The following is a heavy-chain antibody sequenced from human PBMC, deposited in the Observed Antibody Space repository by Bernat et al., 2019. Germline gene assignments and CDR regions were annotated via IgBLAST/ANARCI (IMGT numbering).Heavy chain of an antibody. CDR2: IYSGGST. Sequence: EVQLVESGGGLIQPGGSLRLSCAASGFTVSSNYMSWVRQAPGKGLEWVSVIYSGGSTYYADSVKGRFTISRDNSKNTLYLQMNSLRAEDTAVYDCARDSSGYSYGYYFDYWGQGTLVTVSS. D-gene: IGHD5-18*01. CDR1: GFTVSSNY. CDR3: ARDSSGYSYGYYFDY. J-gene: IGHJ4*02. V-gene: IGHV3-53*01.